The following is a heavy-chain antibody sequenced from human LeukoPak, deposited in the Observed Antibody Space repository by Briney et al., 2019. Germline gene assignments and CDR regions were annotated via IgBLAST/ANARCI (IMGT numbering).Heavy chain of an antibody. J-gene: IGHJ6*03. CDR2: MNPNSGNT. CDR1: GYTFTSFG. V-gene: IGHV1-8*01. Sequence: ASVKVSCKASGYTFTSFGTNWARQAPGQGVEWMGWMNPNSGNTGYAQKFQGRVTMTRNTSISTAYMELSSLRSEDTAVYYCARGPGSPDRYMDVWGKGTTVTVSS. CDR3: ARGPGSPDRYMDV. D-gene: IGHD1-14*01.